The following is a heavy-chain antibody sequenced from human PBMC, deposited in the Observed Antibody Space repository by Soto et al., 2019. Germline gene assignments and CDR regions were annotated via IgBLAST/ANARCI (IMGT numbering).Heavy chain of an antibody. Sequence: QVQLVESGGGVVQPRRSLRLSCAASGFIFSNFGMHWVRQAPGKGLEWVAVISYDGSNKYYADSVKGRFTISRDNSKNTLYLQMNSLRAEDTAVYYCAAHKNAFNIWGQGTMVTVSS. V-gene: IGHV3-30*03. CDR1: GFIFSNFG. CDR2: ISYDGSNK. J-gene: IGHJ3*02. CDR3: AAHKNAFNI.